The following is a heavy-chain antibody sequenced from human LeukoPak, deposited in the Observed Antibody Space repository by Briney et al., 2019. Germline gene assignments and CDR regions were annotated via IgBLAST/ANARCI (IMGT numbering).Heavy chain of an antibody. J-gene: IGHJ4*02. CDR1: GYTFTGYY. CDR2: INPNSGGT. Sequence: ASVKVSCKASGYTFTGYYMHWVRQAPGQGLEWMGWINPNSGGTNYAQKFQGRVTMTRDTSISTAYMELSRLRSDDTAVYYCARDSGYSYGGYYFDYWGQGTLVTVSS. D-gene: IGHD5-18*01. V-gene: IGHV1-2*02. CDR3: ARDSGYSYGGYYFDY.